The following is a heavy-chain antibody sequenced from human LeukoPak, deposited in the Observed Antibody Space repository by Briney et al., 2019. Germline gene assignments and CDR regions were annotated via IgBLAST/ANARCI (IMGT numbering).Heavy chain of an antibody. D-gene: IGHD4-23*01. CDR3: AKYPDYGGNSYFDY. CDR2: LSGSGGST. Sequence: GSLRLSCAASGFTFSNYAMSWVRQAPGKGLEWVSTLSGSGGSTYYADSVKGRLTISRDNSKNTLYLQMNSLRAEDTAVYYCAKYPDYGGNSYFDYWGQGTLVTVSS. J-gene: IGHJ4*02. CDR1: GFTFSNYA. V-gene: IGHV3-23*01.